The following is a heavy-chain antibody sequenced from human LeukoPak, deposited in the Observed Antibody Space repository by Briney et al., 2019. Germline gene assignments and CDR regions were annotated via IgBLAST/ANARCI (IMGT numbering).Heavy chain of an antibody. D-gene: IGHD1-1*01. CDR2: INPNSGGT. Sequence: ASVKVSCKASGYTFTGYYMHWVRQAPGQGLEWMGWINPNSGGTNYAQKFQGRVTMTRDTSISTAYMEMSRLRSDDTAVYYCARDRTTGTRRFDYWGQGTLVTVSS. CDR3: ARDRTTGTRRFDY. V-gene: IGHV1-2*02. CDR1: GYTFTGYY. J-gene: IGHJ4*02.